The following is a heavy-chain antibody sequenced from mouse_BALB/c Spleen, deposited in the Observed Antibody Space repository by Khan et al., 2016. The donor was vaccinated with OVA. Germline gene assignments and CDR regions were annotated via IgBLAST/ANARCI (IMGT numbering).Heavy chain of an antibody. CDR3: ARGGGTAPFAY. Sequence: VELVESGGGLVQPGGSRKLSCAASGFTFSDYGMAWVRQAPGKGPEWVAFISDLAYTFYYADTVTGRFTLSRENAKNTLYLEMSSLESGDTAIYYGARGGGTAPFAYWGQGTLVTVSA. CDR1: GFTFSDYG. CDR2: ISDLAYTF. D-gene: IGHD1-2*01. J-gene: IGHJ3*01. V-gene: IGHV5-15*02.